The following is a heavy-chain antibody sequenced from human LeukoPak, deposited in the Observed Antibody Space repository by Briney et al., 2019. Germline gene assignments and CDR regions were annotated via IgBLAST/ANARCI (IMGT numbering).Heavy chain of an antibody. J-gene: IGHJ5*02. CDR2: ISYDGSNK. CDR1: GFTFSSYA. V-gene: IGHV3-30-3*01. Sequence: PGGSLRLSCAASGFTFSSYAMHWVRQAPGKGLEWVAVISYDGSNKYYADSVKGRFTISRDNSKNTLYLQMNSLRAEDTAVCYCARGPGGWYSSSWYSGCFDPWGQGTLVTVSS. CDR3: ARGPGGWYSSSWYSGCFDP. D-gene: IGHD6-13*01.